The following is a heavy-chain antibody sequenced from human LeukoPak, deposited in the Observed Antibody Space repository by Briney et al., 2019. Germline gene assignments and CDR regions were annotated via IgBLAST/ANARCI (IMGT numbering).Heavy chain of an antibody. V-gene: IGHV4-31*03. CDR1: GGSISSGGYY. J-gene: IGHJ4*02. CDR2: IYYSGST. CDR3: ARETDSSGYYRLDY. D-gene: IGHD3-22*01. Sequence: PSETLSLTCTVSGGSISSGGYYWSWIRQHPGKGLEWIGYIYYSGSTYYNPSLKSRVTISVDTSKNQFSLKLSSATAADTAVYYCARETDSSGYYRLDYWGQGTLVTVSS.